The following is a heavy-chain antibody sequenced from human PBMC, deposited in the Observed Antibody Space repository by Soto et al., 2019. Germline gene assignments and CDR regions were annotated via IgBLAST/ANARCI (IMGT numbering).Heavy chain of an antibody. V-gene: IGHV3-64*01. Sequence: GGSLRLSCAASGFTVSSYAMHWVRQAPGKGLEYVSAISSNGGSTYYANSVKGRFTISRDNSKNTLYLQMGSLRAEDMAVYYCARDGARGDPGKYYFDYWGQGT. D-gene: IGHD2-21*01. CDR1: GFTVSSYA. CDR2: ISSNGGST. J-gene: IGHJ4*02. CDR3: ARDGARGDPGKYYFDY.